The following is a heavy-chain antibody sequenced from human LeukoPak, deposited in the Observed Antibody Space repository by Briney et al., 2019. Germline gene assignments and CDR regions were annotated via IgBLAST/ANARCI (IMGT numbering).Heavy chain of an antibody. CDR1: GFSFNDYG. D-gene: IGHD6-19*01. V-gene: IGHV3-30*03. J-gene: IGHJ3*02. Sequence: GGSLRLSCAASGFSFNDYGMYWVRQAPGKGLEWVAVISYDGSNKYYADSVKGRFTISRDNSKNTLYLQMNSLRAEDTAVYYCARENQWLVQSDAFDIWGQGTMVTVSS. CDR2: ISYDGSNK. CDR3: ARENQWLVQSDAFDI.